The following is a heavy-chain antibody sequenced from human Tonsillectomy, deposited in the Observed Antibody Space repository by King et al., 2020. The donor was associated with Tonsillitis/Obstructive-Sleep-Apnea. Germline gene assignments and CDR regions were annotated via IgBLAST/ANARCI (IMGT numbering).Heavy chain of an antibody. Sequence: VQLVESEAEVKKPGESLKISCKGSGYSFTTYWIGWVRQMPGKGLEWMGIIDPGDSETRYSPSFQGQVTISADKSISTAYLQWSSLKASETAMYFCARLPKYCSSTTCYSDYYYYMDVWGKGTTVTVSS. V-gene: IGHV5-51*01. D-gene: IGHD2-2*02. CDR1: GYSFTTYW. J-gene: IGHJ6*03. CDR2: IDPGDSET. CDR3: ARLPKYCSSTTCYSDYYYYMDV.